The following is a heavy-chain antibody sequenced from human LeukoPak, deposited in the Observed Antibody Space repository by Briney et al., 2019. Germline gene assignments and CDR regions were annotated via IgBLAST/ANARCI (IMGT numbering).Heavy chain of an antibody. Sequence: GESLKISCKGSGYPFTTNWIGWVRQMPGKGLEWMGIIYPGDSDTRYSPSFQGQVTISADKSISTAYLQWSSLKASDTAMYYCARRRDTAMVFDAFDIWGQGTMVTVSS. V-gene: IGHV5-51*01. CDR2: IYPGDSDT. J-gene: IGHJ3*02. CDR1: GYPFTTNW. CDR3: ARRRDTAMVFDAFDI. D-gene: IGHD5-18*01.